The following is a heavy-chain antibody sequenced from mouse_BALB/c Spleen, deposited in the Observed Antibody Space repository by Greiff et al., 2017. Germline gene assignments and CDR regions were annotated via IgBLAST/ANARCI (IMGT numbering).Heavy chain of an antibody. CDR2: ISNGGGST. CDR1: GFTFSSYT. D-gene: IGHD3-1*01. Sequence: DVMLVESGGGLVQPGGSLKLSCAASGFTFSSYTMSWVRQTPEKRLEWVAYISNGGGSTYYPDTVKGRFTISRDNAKNTLYLQMSSLKSEDTAMYYCARQLGDKAMDYWGQGTSVTVSS. CDR3: ARQLGDKAMDY. J-gene: IGHJ4*01. V-gene: IGHV5-12-2*01.